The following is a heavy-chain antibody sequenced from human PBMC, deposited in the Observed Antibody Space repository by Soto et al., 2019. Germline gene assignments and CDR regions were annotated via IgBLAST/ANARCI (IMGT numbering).Heavy chain of an antibody. D-gene: IGHD6-13*01. CDR3: VRRHVSATGIDWFDP. CDR2: INAANGDT. V-gene: IGHV1-3*01. CDR1: GYTFTSYG. J-gene: IGHJ5*02. Sequence: ASEKVSCKASGYTFTSYGIHWVRQGPGQRLEWMGWINAANGDTKYSPKFQGRVTITRDTSASTAYMELSSLRSEDTAVYYCVRRHVSATGIDWFDPWGQGTLVTVSS.